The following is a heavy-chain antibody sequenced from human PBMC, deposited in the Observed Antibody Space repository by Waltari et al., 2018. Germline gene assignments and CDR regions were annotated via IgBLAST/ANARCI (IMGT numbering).Heavy chain of an antibody. V-gene: IGHV4-31*03. Sequence: QVQLQESGPGLVKPSQTLSPTCTVSGGSISSGGSYWSWIRQHPGKGLEWIGYIYYSGSTSFNPSLKSRLTISLDTSNNQFSLRLTSVTAADTAVYYCARSPTYYGSGTYYLRPQYYFDYWGQGTLVTVSS. D-gene: IGHD3-10*01. CDR1: GGSISSGGSY. CDR2: IYYSGST. J-gene: IGHJ4*02. CDR3: ARSPTYYGSGTYYLRPQYYFDY.